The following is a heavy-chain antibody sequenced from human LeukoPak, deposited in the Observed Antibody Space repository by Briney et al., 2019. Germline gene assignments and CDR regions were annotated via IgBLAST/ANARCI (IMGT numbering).Heavy chain of an antibody. CDR3: ARVEEGYGSGRRENYYYYYMDV. CDR2: IHYSGST. J-gene: IGHJ6*03. D-gene: IGHD3-10*01. CDR1: GGSISSYY. V-gene: IGHV4-59*01. Sequence: SETLSLTCTVSGGSISSYYWSWIRQPPGKGLEWIGYIHYSGSTNYNPSLKSRVTISVDTSKNQFSLKLTSVTAADTAVYYCARVEEGYGSGRRENYYYYYMDVWGKGTTVTISS.